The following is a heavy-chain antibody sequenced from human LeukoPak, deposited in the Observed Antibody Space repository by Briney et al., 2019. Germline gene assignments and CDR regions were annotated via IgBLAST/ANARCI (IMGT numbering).Heavy chain of an antibody. CDR3: ARDGLDGYNSGWYPEY. V-gene: IGHV3-11*04. CDR1: GFTFSDYY. J-gene: IGHJ4*02. Sequence: PGGSPRLSCAASGFTFSDYYMSWIRQAPGKGLEWVSYISTSGDTIYYADSVKGRFTISRDNAKNSLYLQMNSLRGEDTAVYYCARDGLDGYNSGWYPEYWGQGTLVTVSS. D-gene: IGHD6-19*01. CDR2: ISTSGDTI.